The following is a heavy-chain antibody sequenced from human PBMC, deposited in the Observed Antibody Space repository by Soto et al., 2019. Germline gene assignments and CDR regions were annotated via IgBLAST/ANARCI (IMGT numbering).Heavy chain of an antibody. Sequence: GGSLRLSCAASGFTFSSYGMHWVRQAPGKGLEWVAVISYDGTNKYYADSVKGRFAISRDNSKNTLYLQMNSLRAEDTAVYYCAKKVNSGPGSQYFDYWGQGTMVTVSS. CDR1: GFTFSSYG. CDR3: AKKVNSGPGSQYFDY. CDR2: ISYDGTNK. J-gene: IGHJ4*02. D-gene: IGHD3-10*01. V-gene: IGHV3-30*18.